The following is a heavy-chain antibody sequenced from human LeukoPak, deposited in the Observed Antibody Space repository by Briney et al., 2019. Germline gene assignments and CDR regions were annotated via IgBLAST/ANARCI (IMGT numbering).Heavy chain of an antibody. V-gene: IGHV3-30*02. CDR1: GFTFSSYG. Sequence: QPGRSLRLSCAASGFTFSSYGMHWVRQAPGKGLEWVAFIRYDGSNKYYADSVKGRFTISRDNSKNTLYLQMNSLRAEDTAVYYCAKVPDIGGAYYYYYMDVWGKGTTVTVSS. J-gene: IGHJ6*03. D-gene: IGHD3-9*01. CDR3: AKVPDIGGAYYYYYMDV. CDR2: IRYDGSNK.